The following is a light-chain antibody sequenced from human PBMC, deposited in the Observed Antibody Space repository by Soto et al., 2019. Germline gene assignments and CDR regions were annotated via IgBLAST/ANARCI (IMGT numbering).Light chain of an antibody. CDR3: QHYVSSPFT. V-gene: IGKV3-20*01. CDR2: CAS. Sequence: EIVLTQSPGTLSLSLGERATLYCRASESVSNNYLAWYQQKPGQAPRLLIYCASSRATGIPDRFSGSGSGTDFTLTISRLEPEDFAVYYCQHYVSSPFTFGPGTKVDIK. CDR1: ESVSNNY. J-gene: IGKJ3*01.